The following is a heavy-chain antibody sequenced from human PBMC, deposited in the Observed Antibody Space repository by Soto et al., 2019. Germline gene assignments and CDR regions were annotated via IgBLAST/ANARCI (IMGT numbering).Heavy chain of an antibody. CDR1: GITFSDYY. V-gene: IGHV3-11*01. Sequence: QVQLVESGGGLAKAGGSLRPSCAGSGITFSDYYMSWIRQAPGKGLEWVSYSSSSGSTIFYADSVKGRFTISRDNAKNSLYLQMNSLRAEDTAMYYCASGYSSYWSTFDYWGQGTLVTVSS. CDR2: SSSSGSTI. D-gene: IGHD6-19*01. CDR3: ASGYSSYWSTFDY. J-gene: IGHJ4*02.